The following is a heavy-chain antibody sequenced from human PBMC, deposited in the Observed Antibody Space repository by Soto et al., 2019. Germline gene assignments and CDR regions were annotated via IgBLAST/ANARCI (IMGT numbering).Heavy chain of an antibody. CDR3: ARDKLWFGHYYGMDV. J-gene: IGHJ6*02. V-gene: IGHV1-18*01. CDR2: INACNGNT. D-gene: IGHD3-10*01. Sequence: ASVKVSCKASGYTFTSYGISWVRQAPGQRLEWMGWINACNGNTKYAQKFQGRVTITRDTSASTAYMELSSLRSEDTAVYYCARDKLWFGHYYGMDVWGQGTTVTVSS. CDR1: GYTFTSYG.